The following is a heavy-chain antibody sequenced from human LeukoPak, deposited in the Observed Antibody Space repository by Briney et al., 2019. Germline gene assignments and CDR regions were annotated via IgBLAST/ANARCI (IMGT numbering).Heavy chain of an antibody. D-gene: IGHD5/OR15-5a*01. J-gene: IGHJ5*02. V-gene: IGHV4-30-2*01. CDR2: IYHSGST. CDR1: GGSISSGGYS. Sequence: SETLSLTCAVSGGSISSGGYSWSWIRQPPGKGLEWIGYIYHSGSTYYNPSLKSRVTISVDRSKNQFSLKLSSVTAADTAVYYCARARLPRFDPWGQGTLVTVSS. CDR3: ARARLPRFDP.